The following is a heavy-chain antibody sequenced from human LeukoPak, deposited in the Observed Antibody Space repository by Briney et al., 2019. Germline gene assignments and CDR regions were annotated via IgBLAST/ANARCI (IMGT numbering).Heavy chain of an antibody. Sequence: GASVKVSCKASGYTFTSYAMQWVRQAPGHRIEWMGWINAGNGNTKYSQKFQGRVTITRDTSASTAYMELSSLRSEDTAVYYCARVLGSGWYMDYFDYWGQGTLVTVSS. V-gene: IGHV1-3*01. CDR1: GYTFTSYA. D-gene: IGHD6-19*01. J-gene: IGHJ4*02. CDR3: ARVLGSGWYMDYFDY. CDR2: INAGNGNT.